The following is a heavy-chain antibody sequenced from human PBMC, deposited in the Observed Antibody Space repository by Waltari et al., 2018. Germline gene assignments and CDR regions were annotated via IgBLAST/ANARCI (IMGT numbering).Heavy chain of an antibody. CDR2: IYPGDSDT. CDR3: ARLVASRWFDP. D-gene: IGHD6-6*01. CDR1: GDNFVTQW. Sequence: EVQLIQSGGEGRKPGDSLKISCQGFGDNFVTQWIAWVREKPGEGLEWMGSIYPGDSDTQYSPSFEGHVTISADRSVNTAYLQWASLQASDSAIYYCARLVASRWFDPWGQGTLVTVSS. J-gene: IGHJ5*02. V-gene: IGHV5-51*01.